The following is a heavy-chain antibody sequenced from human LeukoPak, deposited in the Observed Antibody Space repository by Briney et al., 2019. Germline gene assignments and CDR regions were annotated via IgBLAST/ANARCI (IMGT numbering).Heavy chain of an antibody. CDR1: GFTFSSYA. CDR2: ISGSGGST. V-gene: IGHV3-23*01. D-gene: IGHD3-10*01. CDR3: TRDGTVIRGLPRRARTFYGMDV. Sequence: GGSLRLSCAASGFTFSSYAMSWVRQAPGKGLEWVSAISGSGGSTYYADSVRGRFTIPRENAKNSLYLQVNSLRAEDTAVYYCTRDGTVIRGLPRRARTFYGMDVWGQGTTVTVSS. J-gene: IGHJ6*02.